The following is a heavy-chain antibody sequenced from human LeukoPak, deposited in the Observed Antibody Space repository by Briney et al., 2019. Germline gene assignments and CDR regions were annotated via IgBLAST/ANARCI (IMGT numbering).Heavy chain of an antibody. CDR1: GFTFSSYG. J-gene: IGHJ3*02. D-gene: IGHD1-26*01. CDR3: ASHIVGASAFDI. Sequence: GGSLRLSCAASGFTFSSYGMHWVRQAPGKGLEWVAVISYDGSNKYYADSVKGRFTISRDNSKNTLYLQMNSLRAEDTAVYYCASHIVGASAFDIWGQGTMVTVSS. V-gene: IGHV3-30*03. CDR2: ISYDGSNK.